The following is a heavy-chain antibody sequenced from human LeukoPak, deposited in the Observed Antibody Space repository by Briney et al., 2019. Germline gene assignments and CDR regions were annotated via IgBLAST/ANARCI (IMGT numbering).Heavy chain of an antibody. D-gene: IGHD1-7*01. CDR3: ARGRGSNNWNYGEDY. CDR1: GGTFSSYA. J-gene: IGHJ4*02. Sequence: SVKVSCKASGGTFSSYAISWVRQAPGQGLEWMGRITPIFGIANYAQKFQGRVTITADKSTSTAYMELSSLRSEDTAVYYCARGRGSNNWNYGEDYWGQGTLVTVSS. V-gene: IGHV1-69*04. CDR2: ITPIFGIA.